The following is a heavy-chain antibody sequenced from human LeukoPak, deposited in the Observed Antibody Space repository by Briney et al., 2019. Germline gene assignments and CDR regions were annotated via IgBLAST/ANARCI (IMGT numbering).Heavy chain of an antibody. D-gene: IGHD3-22*01. CDR3: ARAPYYYDSSGYYYFDY. CDR2: IKQDGSEK. V-gene: IGHV3-7*01. CDR1: GFTVSSDW. Sequence: GGSLRLAWAASGFTVSSDWISWVRQAPGKWRGWVANIKQDGSEKYYVDSVKGRFTISRDNAKNSLYLQMNSLRAEDTAVYYCARAPYYYDSSGYYYFDYWGQGTLVTVSS. J-gene: IGHJ4*02.